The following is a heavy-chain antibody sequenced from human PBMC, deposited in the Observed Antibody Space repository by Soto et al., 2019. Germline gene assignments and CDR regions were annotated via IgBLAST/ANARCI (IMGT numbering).Heavy chain of an antibody. J-gene: IGHJ5*02. CDR3: ARDRAGARKFAIFGVAPAAFDP. V-gene: IGHV3-21*01. CDR1: GFTFSSYS. Sequence: EVQLVESGGGLVKPGGSLRLSCPASGFTFSSYSMNWVRQAPGKGLEWVSSISSSSSYIYYADSVKGRFAISRDNAKNSLYLQMNSLRAEDTAVYYCARDRAGARKFAIFGVAPAAFDPWGQGTLVTVSS. D-gene: IGHD3-3*01. CDR2: ISSSSSYI.